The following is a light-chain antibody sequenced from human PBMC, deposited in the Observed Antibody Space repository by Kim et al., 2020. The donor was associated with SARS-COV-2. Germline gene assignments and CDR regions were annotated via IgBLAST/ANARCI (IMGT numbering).Light chain of an antibody. V-gene: IGLV6-57*02. CDR3: QSYDSSNVV. CDR2: EHN. Sequence: NFMLTPPHSVSASPGQTVTTSCTGSSGSIASNYVQWYQQRPCSAPTTVIYEHNQRPSGVPERFSGSIDSSSTSSSLTISGLKTEDEADYYCQSYDSSNVVFGGGTQLTVL. J-gene: IGLJ2*01. CDR1: SGSIASNY.